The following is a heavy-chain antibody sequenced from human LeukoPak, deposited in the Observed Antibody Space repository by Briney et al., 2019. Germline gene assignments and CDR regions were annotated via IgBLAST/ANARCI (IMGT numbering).Heavy chain of an antibody. CDR2: FDPEDGET. D-gene: IGHD2-2*01. V-gene: IGHV1-24*01. CDR3: ATATPGYCSSTSCYYYYYGMDV. CDR1: GYTLTELS. J-gene: IGHJ6*02. Sequence: ASVKVSCKVSGYTLTELSMHWVRQAPGKGLEWMGGFDPEDGETIYAQKFQGRVTMTEDTSTDTAYMELSSLRSEDTAVYYCATATPGYCSSTSCYYYYYGMDVWGQGTTVTVSS.